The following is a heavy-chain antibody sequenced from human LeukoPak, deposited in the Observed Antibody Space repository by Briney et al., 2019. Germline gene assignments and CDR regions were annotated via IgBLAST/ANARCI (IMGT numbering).Heavy chain of an antibody. V-gene: IGHV3-30*18. CDR2: ISYDGSNK. CDR1: GFTFSNYG. J-gene: IGHJ3*02. D-gene: IGHD3-10*01. CDR3: ANGYYYGSGSYYKEAFDI. Sequence: GGSLRLSCAASGFTFSNYGMHWVRQAPGKGLEWVVVISYDGSNKYYADSVKGRFTISRDNSKNTLYLQMNSLRAEDTAVYYCANGYYYGSGSYYKEAFDIWGQGTMVAVSS.